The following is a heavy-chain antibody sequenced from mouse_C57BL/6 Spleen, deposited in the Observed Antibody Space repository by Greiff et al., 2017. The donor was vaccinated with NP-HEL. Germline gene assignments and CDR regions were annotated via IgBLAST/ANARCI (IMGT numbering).Heavy chain of an antibody. Sequence: DVMLVESGGGLVQPGGSMKLSCVASGFTFSNYWMNWVRQSPEKGLEWVAQIRLKSDNYATHYAESVKGRFTISRDDSKSSVYLQMNNLRAEDTGMYYCTAGDYDYAHFDYWGQGTTLTVSS. CDR3: TAGDYDYAHFDY. J-gene: IGHJ2*01. CDR2: IRLKSDNYAT. CDR1: GFTFSNYW. D-gene: IGHD2-4*01. V-gene: IGHV6-3*01.